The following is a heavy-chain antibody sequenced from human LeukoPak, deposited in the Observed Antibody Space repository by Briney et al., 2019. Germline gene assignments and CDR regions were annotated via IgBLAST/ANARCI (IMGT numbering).Heavy chain of an antibody. V-gene: IGHV1-69*13. D-gene: IGHD6-13*01. CDR2: IIPIFGTA. CDR1: GGTFSSYA. CDR3: ASSWYGNNWFDP. J-gene: IGHJ5*02. Sequence: ASVKVSCKASGGTFSSYAISWVRQAPGQGLEWMGGIIPIFGTANYAQKFQGRVTITADESTSTAYMELSSLRSEDTAVYYCASSWYGNNWFDPWGQGTLVTVSS.